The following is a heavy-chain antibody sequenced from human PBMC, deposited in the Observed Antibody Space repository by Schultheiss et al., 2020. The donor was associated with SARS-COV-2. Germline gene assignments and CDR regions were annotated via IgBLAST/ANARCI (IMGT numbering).Heavy chain of an antibody. D-gene: IGHD3-16*02. V-gene: IGHV3-21*01. CDR1: GLTFSSYS. CDR2: ISSSTGYI. J-gene: IGHJ4*02. CDR3: ARYMISFGGIIVSGFDY. Sequence: GGSLRLSCAASGLTFSSYSMIWVRQAPGKGLEWVSSISSSTGYIFYADSVKGRFTIYRDNAKNSLYLQMNSLRAEVTAVYYCARYMISFGGIIVSGFDYWGQGALVTVSS.